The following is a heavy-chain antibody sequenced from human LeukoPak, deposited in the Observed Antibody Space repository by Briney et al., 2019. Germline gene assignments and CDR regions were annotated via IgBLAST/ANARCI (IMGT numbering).Heavy chain of an antibody. D-gene: IGHD5-12*01. V-gene: IGHV3-48*01. J-gene: IGHJ4*02. CDR1: GFIFSSHS. CDR2: ISGSSTSGSSSFI. Sequence: GGSLRLSCAASGFIFSSHSMNWVRQAPGKGLEWLSYISGSSTSGSSSFIYYADSVKGRFTISRDNAKNSLYLQMKGLRVEDTAVYYCARDWAMIDWGQGPLVTVSS. CDR3: ARDWAMID.